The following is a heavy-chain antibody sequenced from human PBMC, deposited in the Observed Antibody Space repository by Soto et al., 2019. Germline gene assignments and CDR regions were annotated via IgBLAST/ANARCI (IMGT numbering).Heavy chain of an antibody. CDR3: ARVVLVPATNLDY. CDR2: IYSGGST. Sequence: GGSLRLSCAASGFTVSSNYMSWVRQAPGKGLEWVSVIYSGGSTYYADSVKGRFTISRDNSKNTLYLQMNSLRAEDTAVYYCARVVLVPATNLDYWGQGTLVTVSS. CDR1: GFTVSSNY. V-gene: IGHV3-66*01. J-gene: IGHJ4*02. D-gene: IGHD2-2*01.